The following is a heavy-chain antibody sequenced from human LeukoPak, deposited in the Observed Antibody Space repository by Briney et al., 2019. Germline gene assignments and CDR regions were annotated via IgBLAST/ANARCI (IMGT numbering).Heavy chain of an antibody. V-gene: IGHV1-2*02. Sequence: ASVKVSCKASGYTFTGYYMHWVRQAPGQGLEWMGWINPNSGGTNYAQKFQGRVTMTRDMSTSTVYMELSSLRSEDTAVYYCARDAMYNWNYVEVVQGFDPWGQGTLVTVSS. J-gene: IGHJ5*02. CDR2: INPNSGGT. CDR1: GYTFTGYY. CDR3: ARDAMYNWNYVEVVQGFDP. D-gene: IGHD1-7*01.